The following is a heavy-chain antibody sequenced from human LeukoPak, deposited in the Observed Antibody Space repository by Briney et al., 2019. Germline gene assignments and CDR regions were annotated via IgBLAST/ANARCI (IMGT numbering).Heavy chain of an antibody. Sequence: GESLKISCKGSGYSFTSYWIGWVRQMPEKGLEWMGIIYPGDSDTTYSPSFQGQVTISVDNSINTAYLQWSSLKASDTAMYYCARGEGVCSGGSCYQSDFWGQGTLVTVSS. CDR3: ARGEGVCSGGSCYQSDF. CDR1: GYSFTSYW. V-gene: IGHV5-51*01. D-gene: IGHD2-15*01. CDR2: IYPGDSDT. J-gene: IGHJ4*02.